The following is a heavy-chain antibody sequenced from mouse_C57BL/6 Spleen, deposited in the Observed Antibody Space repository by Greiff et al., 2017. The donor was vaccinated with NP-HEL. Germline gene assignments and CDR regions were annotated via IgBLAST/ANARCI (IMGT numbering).Heavy chain of an antibody. CDR3: ASDREGGFAY. D-gene: IGHD3-3*01. CDR2: IWGVGST. CDR1: GFSLTSYG. Sequence: QVQLQQSGPGLVAPSQSLSITCTVSGFSLTSYGVDWVRQSPGKGLEWLGVIWGVGSTNYNSALKSRLSISKDNSKSQVFLKMNSLQTDDTAMYYCASDREGGFAYWGQGTLVTVSA. J-gene: IGHJ3*01. V-gene: IGHV2-6*01.